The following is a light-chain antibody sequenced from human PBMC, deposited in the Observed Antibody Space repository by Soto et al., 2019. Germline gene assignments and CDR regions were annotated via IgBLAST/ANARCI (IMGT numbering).Light chain of an antibody. CDR1: QSISYN. CDR2: APS. V-gene: IGKV3-15*01. CDR3: QQYNSSPGT. Sequence: IEINQSLATLSASRGERATLSCRASQSISYNLDWYQQKPGQAPRLLIYAPSSWESGIPSRFSGSGSGTEFTLTISSLQPEDFAPYYCQQYNSSPGTFGQGTKVDIK. J-gene: IGKJ1*01.